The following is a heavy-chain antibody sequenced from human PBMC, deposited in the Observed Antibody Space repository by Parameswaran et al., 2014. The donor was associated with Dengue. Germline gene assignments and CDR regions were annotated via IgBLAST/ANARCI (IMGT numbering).Heavy chain of an antibody. D-gene: IGHD3-3*01. CDR3: ARDYRFLEWLEGPNYYYGMDV. CDR2: IIPIFGTA. V-gene: IGHV1-69*01. J-gene: IGHJ6*02. Sequence: WVRQAPGQGLEWMGGIIPIFGTANYAQKFQGRVTITADESTSTAYMELSSLRSEDTAVYYCARDYRFLEWLEGPNYYYGMDVWAKGPRSPSP.